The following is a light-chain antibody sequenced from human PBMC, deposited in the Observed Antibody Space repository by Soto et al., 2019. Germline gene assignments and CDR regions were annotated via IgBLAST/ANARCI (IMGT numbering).Light chain of an antibody. J-gene: IGLJ3*02. Sequence: QSALTQPASLSGSPGQSITISCTGTNSDIGAYSRVCWYQQHPGKVPRLIIFAVSNRPSGVSNRFSGSKSGNTASLTISGLRAEDEADYYCVSYTRSDSWVFGGGTKLTVL. V-gene: IGLV2-14*03. CDR1: NSDIGAYSR. CDR2: AVS. CDR3: VSYTRSDSWV.